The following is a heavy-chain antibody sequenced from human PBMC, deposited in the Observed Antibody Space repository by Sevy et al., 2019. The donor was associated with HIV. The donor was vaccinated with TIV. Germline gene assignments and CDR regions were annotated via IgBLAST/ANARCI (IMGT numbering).Heavy chain of an antibody. CDR1: GFPFGSYE. CDR3: ARGLPPSATTVAHFDY. V-gene: IGHV3-48*03. J-gene: IGHJ4*02. Sequence: GGSLRLSCTASGFPFGSYEMNWVRQAPGKGLEWVSYISNSGSAKYYSDSVRGRFTISRDNAKNPLYLQMNSLRTEDTAVFYCARGLPPSATTVAHFDYWGRGTLVTVSS. CDR2: ISNSGSAK. D-gene: IGHD4-17*01.